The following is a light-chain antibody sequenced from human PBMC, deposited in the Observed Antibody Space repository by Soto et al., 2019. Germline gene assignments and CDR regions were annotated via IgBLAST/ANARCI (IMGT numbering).Light chain of an antibody. CDR3: QQSYSTPPT. CDR1: QSISSRH. Sequence: ELVLTQSPGTLSLSPGERATLSCRASQSISSRHLAWYQQKPGQAPRLLIYGASSRATDIPDRFSGSGSGTEFTLTIGSLQPDDFATYYCQQSYSTPPTFGQGTKVDIK. CDR2: GAS. V-gene: IGKV3-20*01. J-gene: IGKJ1*01.